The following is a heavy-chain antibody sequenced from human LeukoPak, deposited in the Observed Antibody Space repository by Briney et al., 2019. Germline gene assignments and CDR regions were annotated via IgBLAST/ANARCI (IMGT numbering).Heavy chain of an antibody. D-gene: IGHD5-12*01. Sequence: EASVKVSCKASGGTFSSYAISWVRQAPGQGLEWMGGIIPIFGTANYAQKFQGRVTITADKSTSTAYMELSSLRSEDTAVYYCASCYDESRYYYYMDVWGKGTTVTVSS. V-gene: IGHV1-69*06. CDR1: GGTFSSYA. CDR3: ASCYDESRYYYYMDV. CDR2: IIPIFGTA. J-gene: IGHJ6*03.